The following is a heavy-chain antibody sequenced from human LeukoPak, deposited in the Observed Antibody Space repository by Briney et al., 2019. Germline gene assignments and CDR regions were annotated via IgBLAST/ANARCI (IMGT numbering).Heavy chain of an antibody. V-gene: IGHV1-2*02. J-gene: IGHJ3*01. Sequence: ASVKVSCKASGYTFDENHIHWVRQAPGQGPEWMGWINPKSGATDSAQQFQGRLTMTRDTSIGTAFMDLSGLRLDDTGIYYCARAGDDSTGHYESLHFWGQGTMVTVSS. D-gene: IGHD3-22*01. CDR1: GYTFDENH. CDR2: INPKSGAT. CDR3: ARAGDDSTGHYESLHF.